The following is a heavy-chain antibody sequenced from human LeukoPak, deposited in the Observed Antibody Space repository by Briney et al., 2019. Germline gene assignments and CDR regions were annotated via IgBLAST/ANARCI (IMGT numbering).Heavy chain of an antibody. CDR2: IWYDGSNK. CDR3: AADYGDYYFDY. D-gene: IGHD4-17*01. V-gene: IGHV3-33*01. CDR1: GFTFSSYG. Sequence: GRSLRLSCAASGFTFSSYGMHWVRQAPGKGLEWVAVIWYDGSNKYYADSVKGRFTISRDNSKNTLYLQMNSLRAEDTAVYYCAADYGDYYFDYRGQGTLVTVSS. J-gene: IGHJ4*02.